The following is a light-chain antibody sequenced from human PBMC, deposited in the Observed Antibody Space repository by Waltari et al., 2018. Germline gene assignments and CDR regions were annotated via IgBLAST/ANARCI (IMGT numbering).Light chain of an antibody. CDR2: SDN. V-gene: IGLV1-44*01. CDR1: SSHIASST. Sequence: QSVLTQPPSASGTPGRRVTIPCSGTSSHIASSTIPCYQQLPGPAPKLLMYSDNQRPSGVPDRFSGSKSGTAAALAISGLQSEDEADYYCAAWDDRLNLWVFGGGTELTV. J-gene: IGLJ3*02. CDR3: AAWDDRLNLWV.